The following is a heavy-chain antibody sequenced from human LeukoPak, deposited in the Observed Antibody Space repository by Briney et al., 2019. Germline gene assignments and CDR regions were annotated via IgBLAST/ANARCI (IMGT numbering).Heavy chain of an antibody. D-gene: IGHD2-2*01. CDR3: TKPGGPAGVHPHY. J-gene: IGHJ4*02. V-gene: IGHV3-23*01. CDR2: IYGSGADT. CDR1: GSTFTTNG. Sequence: GGSLRLSCAASGSTFTTNGMSWGRQDLGKGLEWISSIYGSGADTFYADSVKGRFTISRDNSKNTLYLRMNSLKAEDTALYYCTKPGGPAGVHPHYWGQGTLVTVSS.